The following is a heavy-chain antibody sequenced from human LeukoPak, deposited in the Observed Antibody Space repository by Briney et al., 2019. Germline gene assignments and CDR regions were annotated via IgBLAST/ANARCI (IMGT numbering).Heavy chain of an antibody. V-gene: IGHV5-51*01. CDR2: IYPDDSDT. CDR3: ARRNSSAYYDLRGYDLFDV. J-gene: IGHJ3*01. D-gene: IGHD3-16*01. Sequence: GESLKISCKGSGCRNNGNWVACGRQMPGKGLEWMGIIYPDDSDTRYSPSFQGQVTISADKSVRTAYLQWSSQQASDTAMYYCARRNSSAYYDLRGYDLFDVWGQGTMVTVSS. CDR1: GCRNNGNW.